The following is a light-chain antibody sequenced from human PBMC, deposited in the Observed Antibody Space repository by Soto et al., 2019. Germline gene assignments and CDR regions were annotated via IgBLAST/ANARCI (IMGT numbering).Light chain of an antibody. CDR1: TSNIGSNY. CDR2: RNN. Sequence: QSVLTPPPSASGTPGQGVTISCSGSTSNIGSNYVYWYQQLPGTAPKLLIYRNNQRPSGVPDRFSGSKSGTSASLAISGLRSDDEADYFCATWDDSLNGFYAFGTGTKVTVL. J-gene: IGLJ1*01. CDR3: ATWDDSLNGFYA. V-gene: IGLV1-47*01.